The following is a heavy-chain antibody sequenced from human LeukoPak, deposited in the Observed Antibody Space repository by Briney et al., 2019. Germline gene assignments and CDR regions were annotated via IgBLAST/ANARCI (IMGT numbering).Heavy chain of an antibody. CDR2: ISSSGSTI. CDR3: ASESYYDSSGYGSGKN. Sequence: GGSLRLSCAASGFTVSSNYMSWVRQAPGKGLEWVSYISSSGSTIYYADSVKGRFTISRDNAKNSLYLQMNSLRAEDTAVYYCASESYYDSSGYGSGKNWGQGTLVTVSS. V-gene: IGHV3-11*04. CDR1: GFTVSSNY. J-gene: IGHJ4*02. D-gene: IGHD3-22*01.